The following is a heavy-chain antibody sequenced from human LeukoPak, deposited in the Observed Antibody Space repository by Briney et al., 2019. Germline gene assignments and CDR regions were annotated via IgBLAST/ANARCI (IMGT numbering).Heavy chain of an antibody. CDR2: IYYSGST. CDR1: GGSISNYY. D-gene: IGHD5-18*01. V-gene: IGHV4-59*01. CDR3: ARVHLDTGYR. Sequence: SETLSLTCTVSGGSISNYYWSWIRQPPGKGLEWIGYIYYSGSTNYNPSLKSRVTISVDTSKNQFSLKLRSVTAADTTVYYCARVHLDTGYRWGQGTLVTVSS. J-gene: IGHJ5*02.